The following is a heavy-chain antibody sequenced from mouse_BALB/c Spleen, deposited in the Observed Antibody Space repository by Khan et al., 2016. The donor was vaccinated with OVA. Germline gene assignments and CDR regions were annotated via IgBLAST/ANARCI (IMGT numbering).Heavy chain of an antibody. V-gene: IGHV5-9-4*01. CDR1: GFTFSSYA. CDR2: ISSGGSYT. Sequence: EVQLQESGGGLVKPGGSLKLSCAASGFTFSSYAMSWVRQSPEKRLEWVAEISSGGSYTYYPDTVTGRFTISRDNAKNTLYLEMSSLRSEDTAMYYCARDQTGNGYFDVWGAGTTVTVSS. CDR3: ARDQTGNGYFDV. J-gene: IGHJ1*01. D-gene: IGHD4-1*01.